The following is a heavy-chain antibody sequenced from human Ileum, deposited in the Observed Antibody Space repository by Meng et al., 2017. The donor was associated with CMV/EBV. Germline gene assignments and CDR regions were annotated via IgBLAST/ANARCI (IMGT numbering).Heavy chain of an antibody. CDR2: IKSKTDGGTT. V-gene: IGHV3-15*01. J-gene: IGHJ4*02. D-gene: IGHD3-10*01. CDR1: GFTFSNAW. CDR3: AREASLYYGSGSYYNDY. Sequence: GESLKISCVASGFTFSNAWMSWVRQAPGKGLEWVGRIKSKTDGGTTDYAAPVKARFTISRDNAKNSLYLQMNSLRAEDTAVYYCAREASLYYGSGSYYNDYWGQGTLVTVSS.